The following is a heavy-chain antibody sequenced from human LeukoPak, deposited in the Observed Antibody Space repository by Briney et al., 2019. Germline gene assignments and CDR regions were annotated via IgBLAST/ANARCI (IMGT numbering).Heavy chain of an antibody. Sequence: PSETLSLTCTVSGGSISSYYWSWIRQPPGKGLEWIGYIYYNGNTNYNPSLESRVTMSVDTSKNQFSLKLSSVTAADTAVYYCARVGDYALKDWGQGTLVTVSS. CDR3: ARVGDYALKD. CDR2: IYYNGNT. CDR1: GGSISSYY. J-gene: IGHJ4*02. D-gene: IGHD3-16*01. V-gene: IGHV4-59*12.